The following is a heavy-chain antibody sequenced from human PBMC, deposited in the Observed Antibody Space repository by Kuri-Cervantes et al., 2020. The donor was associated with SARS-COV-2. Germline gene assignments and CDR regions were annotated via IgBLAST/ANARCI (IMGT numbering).Heavy chain of an antibody. CDR3: TTGADIVVVPAVMGAFDI. V-gene: IGHV3-15*01. J-gene: IGHJ3*02. D-gene: IGHD2-2*01. Sequence: LSLTCAASGFTFSNAWMGWVRQAPGKGLEWVGRIKSKTDGGTTDYAAPVKGRFTISRDDSKNTLYLQMNSLKTEDTAVYYCTTGADIVVVPAVMGAFDIWGQGTMVTGSS. CDR2: IKSKTDGGTT. CDR1: GFTFSNAW.